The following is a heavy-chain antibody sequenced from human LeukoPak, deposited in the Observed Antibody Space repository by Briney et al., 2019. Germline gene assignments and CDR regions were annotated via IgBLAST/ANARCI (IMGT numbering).Heavy chain of an antibody. V-gene: IGHV3-53*01. D-gene: IGHD3-10*01. Sequence: GGSLRLSCAASGFTVSGNCMSWVRQAPGKGLEWVSFIYSGGTTYYADSVKGRFTISRDNSKNTLYLQMNSLRAEDTAVYYCAKDLLWFGELIYYFDYWGQGTLVTVSS. CDR3: AKDLLWFGELIYYFDY. J-gene: IGHJ4*02. CDR2: IYSGGTT. CDR1: GFTVSGNC.